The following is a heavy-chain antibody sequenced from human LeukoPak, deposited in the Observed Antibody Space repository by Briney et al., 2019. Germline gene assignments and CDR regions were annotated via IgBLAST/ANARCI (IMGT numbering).Heavy chain of an antibody. J-gene: IGHJ1*01. CDR3: VQNIPGSIEH. CDR2: IYSSGTT. V-gene: IGHV4-39*01. CDR1: GGSISSSSYY. Sequence: SETLSLTCTVSGGSISSSSYYWGWIRQPPGKRLECIGNIYSSGTTYYNPSLKSRVTISIDTSRSQFSLRLSSVTAADTAVYYCVQNIPGSIEHWGQGTLVTVSS. D-gene: IGHD1-20*01.